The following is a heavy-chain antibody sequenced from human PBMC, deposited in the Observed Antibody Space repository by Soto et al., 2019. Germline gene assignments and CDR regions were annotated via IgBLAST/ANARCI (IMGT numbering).Heavy chain of an antibody. D-gene: IGHD3-3*01. V-gene: IGHV3-74*01. CDR3: ARGKPSLEWLAVFDY. CDR2: INSDGNST. CDR1: GFTFSPFW. Sequence: PGGSLRLSCAASGFTFSPFWMHRVRQVPGKGPVWVSRINSDGNSTSYADSVKGRFTISRDNAKNTLYLQMNSLRAEDTAVYYCARGKPSLEWLAVFDYWGQGTLVTVSS. J-gene: IGHJ4*02.